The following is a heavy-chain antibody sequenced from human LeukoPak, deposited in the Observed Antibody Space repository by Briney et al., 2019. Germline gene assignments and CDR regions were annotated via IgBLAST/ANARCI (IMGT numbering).Heavy chain of an antibody. D-gene: IGHD3-9*01. CDR1: GFTFSSYS. CDR2: ISSSGSTI. Sequence: GGSLRLSCAASGFTFSSYSMNWVRQAPGKGLEWVSYISSSGSTIYYADSVKGRFTISRDNAKNSLYLQMNSLRAEDTAVYYCARDAYYDILTGYYTSGFDYWGQGTLVTVSS. V-gene: IGHV3-48*04. CDR3: ARDAYYDILTGYYTSGFDY. J-gene: IGHJ4*02.